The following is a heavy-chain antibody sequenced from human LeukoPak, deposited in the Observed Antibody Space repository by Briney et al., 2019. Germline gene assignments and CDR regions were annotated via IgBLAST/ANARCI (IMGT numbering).Heavy chain of an antibody. CDR3: AKDGAAAAGTSFDY. CDR2: IRGSGGST. D-gene: IGHD6-13*01. Sequence: PGGSLRLSCAASGFTFSSYAMSWVRQAPGKGLELVSAIRGSGGSTYYVDSVNGRFTISRDNSKNTLDLQMNSLRAEDTAVYYCAKDGAAAAGTSFDYWGQGTLVTVSS. CDR1: GFTFSSYA. J-gene: IGHJ4*02. V-gene: IGHV3-23*01.